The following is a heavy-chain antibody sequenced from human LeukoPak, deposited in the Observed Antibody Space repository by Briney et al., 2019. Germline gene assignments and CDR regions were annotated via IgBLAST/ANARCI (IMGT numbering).Heavy chain of an antibody. CDR3: ARSFDAFDI. J-gene: IGHJ3*02. V-gene: IGHV4-39*01. CDR1: GYSISSSSYY. Sequence: SETLSLTCTVSGYSISSSSYYWWWIRQPPGKGLEWIGSIYYSGSTYYNPSLKSRVTISVDTSKNQFSLKLSSVTAADTAVYYCARSFDAFDIWGQGTMVTVSS. CDR2: IYYSGST.